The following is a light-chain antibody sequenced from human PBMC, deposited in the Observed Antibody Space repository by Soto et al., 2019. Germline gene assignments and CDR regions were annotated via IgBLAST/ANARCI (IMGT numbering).Light chain of an antibody. CDR3: QQYYSYPRT. J-gene: IGKJ1*01. V-gene: IGKV1-17*03. Sequence: DIQMTQSPSAMSASVGDRVTITCRASQGIDNYLAWFQQKPGKVPQRLIYAASTLQSGVPSRFSGSGSGTDFTLTISCLQSEDFATYYCQQYYSYPRTFGQGTKVDIK. CDR1: QGIDNY. CDR2: AAS.